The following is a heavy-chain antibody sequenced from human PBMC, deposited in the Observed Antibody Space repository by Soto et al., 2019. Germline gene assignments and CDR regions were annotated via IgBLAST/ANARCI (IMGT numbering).Heavy chain of an antibody. D-gene: IGHD3-9*01. Sequence: EVQLVESGGGLVKPGGSLRLSCAASGFTFSSYSMNWVRQAPGKGLECVSSISSSSSYIYYADSVKGRFTISRDNATNSLYLQRNSMRAEDTAVYYCASSLYYDLLAGLDYYYYYGMDVWGQGTTVTVSS. CDR2: ISSSSSYI. CDR3: ASSLYYDLLAGLDYYYYYGMDV. V-gene: IGHV3-21*01. CDR1: GFTFSSYS. J-gene: IGHJ6*02.